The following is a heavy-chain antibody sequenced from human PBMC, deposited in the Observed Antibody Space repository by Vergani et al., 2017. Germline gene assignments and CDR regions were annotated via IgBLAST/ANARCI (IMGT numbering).Heavy chain of an antibody. CDR2: ISSSGSTI. V-gene: IGHV3-11*04. D-gene: IGHD6-13*01. CDR1: GFTFSGYY. J-gene: IGHJ4*02. Sequence: VQLVESGGGLVQPGGSLRLSCAASGFTFSGYYMSWIRQAPGKGLEWVSYISSSGSTIYYADSVKGRFTISRDNSKNTLYLQMNSLRAEDTAVYYCARPPGELVAAAGYDYWGQGTLVTVSS. CDR3: ARPPGELVAAAGYDY.